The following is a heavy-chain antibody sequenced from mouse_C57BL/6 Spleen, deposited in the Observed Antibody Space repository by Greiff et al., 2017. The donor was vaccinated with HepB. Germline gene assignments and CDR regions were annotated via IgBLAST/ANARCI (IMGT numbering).Heavy chain of an antibody. CDR2: IYPGSGST. Sequence: VQLQQSGAELVKPGASVKMSCKASGYTFTSYWITWVKQRPGQGLEWIGDIYPGSGSTNYNEKFKSKATLTVDTSSSTAYMQLSSLTSEDSAVYYCASLYYGSSYYAMDYWGQGTSVTVSS. V-gene: IGHV1-55*01. CDR3: ASLYYGSSYYAMDY. CDR1: GYTFTSYW. D-gene: IGHD1-1*01. J-gene: IGHJ4*01.